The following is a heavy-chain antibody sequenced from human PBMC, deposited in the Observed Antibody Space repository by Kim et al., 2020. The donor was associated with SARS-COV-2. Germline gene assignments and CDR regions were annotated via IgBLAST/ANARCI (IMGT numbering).Heavy chain of an antibody. CDR2: ISRSGSPI. D-gene: IGHD5-18*01. CDR1: GFTFSDYY. Sequence: GGSLRLSCAASGFTFSDYYMSWIHQAPGKGLEWVSYISRSGSPIYYADSVKGRFTISRDNAKNSLYLQMNSLRAEDTAVYYCARDAGLTGYSYVFDYWGQGTLVTVSS. CDR3: ARDAGLTGYSYVFDY. V-gene: IGHV3-11*01. J-gene: IGHJ4*02.